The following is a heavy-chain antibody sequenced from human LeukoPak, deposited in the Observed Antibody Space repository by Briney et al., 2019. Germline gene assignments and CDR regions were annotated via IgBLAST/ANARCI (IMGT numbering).Heavy chain of an antibody. CDR2: IYHSGTT. V-gene: IGHV4-59*01. Sequence: PSETLSLTCTASGGSISSDNWSWIRQPPGKGLEWIGFIYHSGTTNYNPSLNSRVTISVDTSKNQFSLKLTSVTAADTAVYYCARLARPDTSGYYHFDYWGQGTLVTVSS. CDR1: GGSISSDN. CDR3: ARLARPDTSGYYHFDY. D-gene: IGHD3-22*01. J-gene: IGHJ4*02.